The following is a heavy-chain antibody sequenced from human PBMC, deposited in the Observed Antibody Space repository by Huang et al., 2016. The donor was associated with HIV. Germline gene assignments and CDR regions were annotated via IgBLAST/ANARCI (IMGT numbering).Heavy chain of an antibody. J-gene: IGHJ4*02. CDR3: ASAPARALSYFDN. CDR2: VSFDGSQK. Sequence: QVLLVESGGGVVQPGKSLRLSCTASGFAFSNNAMHWVRQAPGKGLEWVAVVSFDGSQKYVADSVNDRFTISRDNSKSTLFLQMSSLRPDDTAVYYCASAPARALSYFDNWGQGTLVTVSS. CDR1: GFAFSNNA. V-gene: IGHV3-30*04. D-gene: IGHD3-10*01.